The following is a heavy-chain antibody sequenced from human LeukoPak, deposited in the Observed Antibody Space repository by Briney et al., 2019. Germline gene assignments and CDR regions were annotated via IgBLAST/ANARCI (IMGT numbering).Heavy chain of an antibody. Sequence: PGRSLRLSCAASGFTFDDYAMHWVRQAPGKGLEWVSGISWNSGSVGYADSVKGRFTISRDNAKNSLYLQMNSLRAEDTAVYYCARRYCSSTSCLFDYWGQGTLVTVSS. V-gene: IGHV3-9*01. D-gene: IGHD2-2*01. CDR1: GFTFDDYA. CDR3: ARRYCSSTSCLFDY. CDR2: ISWNSGSV. J-gene: IGHJ4*02.